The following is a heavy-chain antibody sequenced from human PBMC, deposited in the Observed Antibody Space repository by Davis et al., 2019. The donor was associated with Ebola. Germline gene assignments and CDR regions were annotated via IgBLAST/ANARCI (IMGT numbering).Heavy chain of an antibody. Sequence: SQTLSLTCGISGDSVSSKSAAWSWIRQSPSRGLEWLGRTYYRSKWYNDYAVSVKSRITVNPDTSKNQFSLQLNSVTPEDTAVYFCARDLGGSFDNWGQGTLVTVSS. CDR3: ARDLGGSFDN. J-gene: IGHJ4*02. D-gene: IGHD7-27*01. CDR2: TYYRSKWYN. V-gene: IGHV6-1*01. CDR1: GDSVSSKSAA.